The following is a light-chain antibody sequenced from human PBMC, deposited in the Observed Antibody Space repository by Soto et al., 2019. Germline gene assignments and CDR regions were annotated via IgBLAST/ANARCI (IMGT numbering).Light chain of an antibody. J-gene: IGLJ2*01. CDR1: KLGDKY. CDR2: QDS. Sequence: SYELTQPPSVSVSPGQTASITCSGDKLGDKYACWYQQKPGQSPVLVIYQDSKRPSGIPERFSGSNSGNTATLTISGTQAMDEADYYCQAWDSSNVVFGGGTNLTVL. V-gene: IGLV3-1*01. CDR3: QAWDSSNVV.